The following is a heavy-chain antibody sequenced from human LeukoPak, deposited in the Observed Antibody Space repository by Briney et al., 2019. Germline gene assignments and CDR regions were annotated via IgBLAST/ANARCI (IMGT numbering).Heavy chain of an antibody. D-gene: IGHD1-26*01. V-gene: IGHV4-59*01. CDR1: GGSISSYY. J-gene: IGHJ4*02. Sequence: PSETLSLTCTVSGGSISSYYWSWIRQPPGKGLEWIGYIYYSGSTNYNPSLKSRVTISVDTSKNQFSLKLSSVTAADMAVYYCARGKWSYRFDYWGQGTLVTVSS. CDR2: IYYSGST. CDR3: ARGKWSYRFDY.